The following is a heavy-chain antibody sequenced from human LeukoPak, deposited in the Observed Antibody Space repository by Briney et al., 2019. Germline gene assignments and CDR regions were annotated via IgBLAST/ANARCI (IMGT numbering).Heavy chain of an antibody. CDR1: GGSISSYY. D-gene: IGHD3-10*01. CDR2: IYYSGST. J-gene: IGHJ6*03. Sequence: MTSETLSLTCTVSGGSISSYYWSWIRQPPGKGLEWIGYIYYSGSTNYNPSLKSRVTISVDTSKNQFSLKLSSVTAADTAVYYCARLGMIRGVIWSSSYYMDVWGKGTTVTISS. CDR3: ARLGMIRGVIWSSSYYMDV. V-gene: IGHV4-59*12.